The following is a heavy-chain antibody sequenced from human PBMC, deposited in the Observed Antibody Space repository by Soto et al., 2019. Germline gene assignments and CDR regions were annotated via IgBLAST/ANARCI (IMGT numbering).Heavy chain of an antibody. CDR1: GGSFSGYY. V-gene: IGHV4-34*01. CDR2: INHSGST. J-gene: IGHJ6*02. CDR3: ARVSGIYYYGMDV. Sequence: SETLSLTCAVYGGSFSGYYWSWVGQPPGKGLEWIGEINHSGSTNYNPSLKSRVTISVDTSKNQFSLKLSSVTAADTAVYYCARVSGIYYYGMDVWGQGTTVTVSS. D-gene: IGHD3-10*01.